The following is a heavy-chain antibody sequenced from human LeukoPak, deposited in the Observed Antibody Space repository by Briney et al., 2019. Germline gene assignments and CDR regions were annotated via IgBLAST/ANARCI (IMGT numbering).Heavy chain of an antibody. CDR1: GGSFSGYY. V-gene: IGHV4-34*01. Sequence: SETLSLTCAVYGGSFSGYYWSWIRQPPGKGLEWIGEINHSGSTNYNPSLKSRVTISVDTSKNQFSLKLSSVTAADTAVYYCARGRCSGGSCSNYYYYYMDVWGKGTTVTVSS. D-gene: IGHD2-15*01. CDR2: INHSGST. J-gene: IGHJ6*03. CDR3: ARGRCSGGSCSNYYYYYMDV.